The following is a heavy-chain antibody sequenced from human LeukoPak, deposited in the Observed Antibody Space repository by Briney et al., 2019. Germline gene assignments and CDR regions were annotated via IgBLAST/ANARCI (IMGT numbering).Heavy chain of an antibody. V-gene: IGHV3-30-3*01. D-gene: IGHD7-27*01. CDR3: ARDAWGNVFFDF. J-gene: IGHJ4*02. CDR2: ISYDGSNK. CDR1: GFTFSSYA. Sequence: GGSLRLSCATSGFTFSSYAMHRARQAPGKGLEWVAVISYDGSNKYYADSVKGRFTISRDNSKNTLYLQMNSLRAEDTAVYYCARDAWGNVFFDFWGQGTLVTVSS.